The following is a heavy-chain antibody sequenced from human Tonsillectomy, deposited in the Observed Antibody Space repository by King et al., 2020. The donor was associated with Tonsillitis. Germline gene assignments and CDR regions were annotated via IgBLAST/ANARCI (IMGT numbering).Heavy chain of an antibody. CDR2: INPNSGGT. CDR3: ARDHGSGWYYFDY. J-gene: IGHJ4*02. D-gene: IGHD6-19*01. V-gene: IGHV1-2*04. CDR1: GYTFTGYY. Sequence: VQLVESGAEVKKPGASVKVSCKASGYTFTGYYMHWVRQAPGQGLEWMGWINPNSGGTNYAQKFQGWVTMTRDTSISTAYMELSRLRSDDTAVYYCARDHGSGWYYFDYWGQGPLVTVSS.